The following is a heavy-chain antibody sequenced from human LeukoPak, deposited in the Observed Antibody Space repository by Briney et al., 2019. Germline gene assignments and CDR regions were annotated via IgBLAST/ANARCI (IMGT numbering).Heavy chain of an antibody. V-gene: IGHV3-48*03. D-gene: IGHD3-16*01. CDR1: GFTFSSYE. CDR2: ISSSGSTK. Sequence: GGSLRLSCAASGFTFSSYEMNWVRQAPGKGLEWVSYISSSGSTKYYADSVRGRFTISRDNARNSLFLQMNSLRVEDTAVYYCASQSYARFDPWGQGTLVTVSS. J-gene: IGHJ5*02. CDR3: ASQSYARFDP.